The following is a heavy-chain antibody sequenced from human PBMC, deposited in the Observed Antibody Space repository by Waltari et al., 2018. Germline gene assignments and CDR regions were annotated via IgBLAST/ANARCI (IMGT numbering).Heavy chain of an antibody. Sequence: QVQLQESGPGLVKPSETLSLTCAVSGYSISSGYYWGWIRQPPGKGLEWIGSIYHSGSTYYNPSLKSRVTRSVDRSKNQFSLKLSSVTAADTAVYYCARVGYSGSLDYWGQGTLVTVSS. CDR1: GYSISSGYY. V-gene: IGHV4-38-2*01. J-gene: IGHJ4*02. D-gene: IGHD1-26*01. CDR3: ARVGYSGSLDY. CDR2: IYHSGST.